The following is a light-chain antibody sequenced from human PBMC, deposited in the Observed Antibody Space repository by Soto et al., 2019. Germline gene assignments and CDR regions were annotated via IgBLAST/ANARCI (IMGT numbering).Light chain of an antibody. CDR3: QLWDSSSDHWV. J-gene: IGLJ3*02. V-gene: IGLV3-21*02. Sequence: SYELTQPPSVSVAPGQTARITCGGNNIGTKSVHWYQQRPGQAPVLVVYDDSDRPSGIPERFSGCNSGNTATLTISRVEGGDEADYYCQLWDSSSDHWVFGGGTQLTVL. CDR1: NIGTKS. CDR2: DDS.